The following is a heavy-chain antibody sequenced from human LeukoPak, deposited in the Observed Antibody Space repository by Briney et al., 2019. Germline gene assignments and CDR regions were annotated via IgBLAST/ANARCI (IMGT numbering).Heavy chain of an antibody. J-gene: IGHJ3*02. CDR1: GGSISSGGYY. CDR2: IYYSGST. Sequence: SQTLSLTCTVSGGSISSGGYYWSWIRQHPGKGLEWIGYIYYSGSTYYNPSLKSRVTISVDTSKNQFSLKLSSVTAADTAVCYCAREASHCSSTSCLDAFDIWGQGTMVTVSS. D-gene: IGHD2-2*01. V-gene: IGHV4-30-4*08. CDR3: AREASHCSSTSCLDAFDI.